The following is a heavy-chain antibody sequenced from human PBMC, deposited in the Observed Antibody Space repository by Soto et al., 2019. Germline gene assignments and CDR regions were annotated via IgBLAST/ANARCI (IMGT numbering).Heavy chain of an antibody. V-gene: IGHV3-48*01. CDR1: GFSXSGYS. D-gene: IGHD2-2*01. CDR2: ITVVTGNT. J-gene: IGHJ4*02. CDR3: ARGRGSTGYLGREHYFDY. Sequence: GGSLRLSCEASGFSXSGYSMCWVRQSAGKGLEWLAYITVVTGNTRYADSVKGRFTISADNSRNTLYLHMDSLRAEDTAVYYCARGRGSTGYLGREHYFDYWGQGTLVTVSS.